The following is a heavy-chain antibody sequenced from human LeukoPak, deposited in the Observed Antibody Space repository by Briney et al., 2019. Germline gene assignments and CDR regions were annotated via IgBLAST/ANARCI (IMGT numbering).Heavy chain of an antibody. D-gene: IGHD3-10*02. CDR3: AELGITMIGGV. CDR2: ISSSSSTI. Sequence: GGSLRLSCAASGFTFSSYAIIWVRQAPGKGLEWVSYISSSSSTIYYADSVKGRFTISRDNAKNSLYLQMNSLRAEDTAVYYCAELGITMIGGVWGKGTTVTISS. CDR1: GFTFSSYA. J-gene: IGHJ6*04. V-gene: IGHV3-48*01.